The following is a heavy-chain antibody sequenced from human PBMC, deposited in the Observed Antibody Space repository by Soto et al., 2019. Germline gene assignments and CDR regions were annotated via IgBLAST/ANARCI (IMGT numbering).Heavy chain of an antibody. D-gene: IGHD4-17*01. V-gene: IGHV4-61*01. CDR3: ARTHYGDSPNWFDP. Sequence: NPSETLSLTCTVSGGSVSSGSYYWSWIRQPPGKGLEWIGYIYYSGSTNYNPSLKSRVTISVDTSKNQFSLKLSSVTAADTAVYYCARTHYGDSPNWFDPWGQGTLVT. J-gene: IGHJ5*02. CDR1: GGSVSSGSYY. CDR2: IYYSGST.